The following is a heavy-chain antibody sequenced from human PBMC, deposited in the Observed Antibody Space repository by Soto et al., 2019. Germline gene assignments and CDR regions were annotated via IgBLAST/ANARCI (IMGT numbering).Heavy chain of an antibody. D-gene: IGHD3-10*01. Sequence: SLRLYCAASGFPFGDFGMHWLRQAPGKGLEWVAVISHDGSDKFYADSVKGRFTISRDNSKNTLYLQMNSLRAEDTAVYYCAKDSRGSGSYYILYYYGMDVWGQGTTVTVAS. J-gene: IGHJ6*02. CDR1: GFPFGDFG. CDR2: ISHDGSDK. V-gene: IGHV3-30*18. CDR3: AKDSRGSGSYYILYYYGMDV.